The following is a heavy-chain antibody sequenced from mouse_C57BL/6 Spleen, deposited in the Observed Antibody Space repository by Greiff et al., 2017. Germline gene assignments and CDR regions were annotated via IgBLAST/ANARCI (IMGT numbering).Heavy chain of an antibody. V-gene: IGHV1-55*01. J-gene: IGHJ3*01. CDR2: IYPGSGST. CDR3: AIRGYDGYLWFAD. D-gene: IGHD2-3*01. Sequence: VQLQQPGAELVKPGASVKMSCKASGYTFTSYWITWVKQRPGQGLEWIGDIYPGSGSTNYNEKFKSKATLTVDTSSSTAYMQLSSLTSEDVAVYYIAIRGYDGYLWFADWGRGTLVTVSA. CDR1: GYTFTSYW.